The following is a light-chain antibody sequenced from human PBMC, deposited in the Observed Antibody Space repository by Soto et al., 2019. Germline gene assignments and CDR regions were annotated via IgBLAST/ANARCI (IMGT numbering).Light chain of an antibody. CDR1: QSVSSF. CDR3: QQYDQWWT. V-gene: IGKV3-11*01. Sequence: EIVLTQSPATLSLSPGERATLSCRASQSVSSFLAWYQHKPGQAPRLLIYDASNRATGIPARFSGSGSGTDFTLTISSLEPEDFGVYFCQQYDQWWTFGQGTKVEIK. CDR2: DAS. J-gene: IGKJ1*01.